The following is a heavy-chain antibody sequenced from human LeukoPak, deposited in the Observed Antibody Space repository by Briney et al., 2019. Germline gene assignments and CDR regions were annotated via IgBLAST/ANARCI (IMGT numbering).Heavy chain of an antibody. CDR2: IYYSGST. J-gene: IGHJ6*02. V-gene: IGHV4-59*08. CDR3: ARHKAVEMATTSLYYYYGMDV. CDR1: GGSISSYY. D-gene: IGHD5-12*01. Sequence: SETLSLTCTVSGGSISSYYWSWIRQPPGKGLEWIGYIYYSGSTNYNPSLKSRVTISVDTSKNQFSLKLSSVTAADTAVYYCARHKAVEMATTSLYYYYGMDVWGQGTTVTVSS.